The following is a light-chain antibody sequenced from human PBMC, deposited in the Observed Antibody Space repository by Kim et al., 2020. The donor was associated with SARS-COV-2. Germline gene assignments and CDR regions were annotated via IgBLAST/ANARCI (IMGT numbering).Light chain of an antibody. J-gene: IGKJ4*01. V-gene: IGKV2-28*01. Sequence: PASISCRSSQSLLHSNGYNYLNWYLQKPGQSPQLLIHLGSDRASGVPDRFSGSGSGTDFTLKISTVEAEDVGVYYCMQALQTPITFGGGTKVDIK. CDR3: MQALQTPIT. CDR2: LGS. CDR1: QSLLHSNGYNY.